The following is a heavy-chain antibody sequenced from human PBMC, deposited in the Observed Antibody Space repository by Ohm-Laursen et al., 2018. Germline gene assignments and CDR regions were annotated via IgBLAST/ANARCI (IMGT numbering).Heavy chain of an antibody. CDR3: ARFGVNHGMDV. V-gene: IGHV3-30*03. Sequence: SLRLSCAASGFTFSSYGMHWVRQAPGKGLEWVAVISYDGSNKYYADSVKGRFTISRDNSKNTLSLQMGSLRAEDTAVYYCARFGVNHGMDVWGQGTTVTVSS. J-gene: IGHJ6*02. CDR1: GFTFSSYG. D-gene: IGHD3-16*01. CDR2: ISYDGSNK.